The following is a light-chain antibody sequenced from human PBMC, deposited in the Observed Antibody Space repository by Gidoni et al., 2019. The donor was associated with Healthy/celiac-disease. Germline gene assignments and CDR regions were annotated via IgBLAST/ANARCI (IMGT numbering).Light chain of an antibody. Sequence: DIQLTQSPTFLSASVGDRVTITCRASQGISSYLAWYQQKPGKAPKLLIYAASTWQSGVPSRFSGSGSGTEFTLTISSLQPEDFATYYCQQRLTFGGGTKVEIK. CDR1: QGISSY. J-gene: IGKJ4*01. CDR2: AAS. V-gene: IGKV1-9*01. CDR3: QQRLT.